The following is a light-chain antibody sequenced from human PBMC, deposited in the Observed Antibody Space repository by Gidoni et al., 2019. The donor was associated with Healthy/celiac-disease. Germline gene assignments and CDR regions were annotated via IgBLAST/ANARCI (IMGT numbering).Light chain of an antibody. CDR2: AAS. CDR1: QSISSY. J-gene: IGKJ5*01. V-gene: IGKV1-39*01. Sequence: DIQMTQSPSSLSASVGDRVTITCRASQSISSYLNWYQQKPGKAPKLLIYAASSLQSGVPSRVSGSGSGTDLTLTISSLQPEDFATYYCQQSYSTPITFGQGTRLEIK. CDR3: QQSYSTPIT.